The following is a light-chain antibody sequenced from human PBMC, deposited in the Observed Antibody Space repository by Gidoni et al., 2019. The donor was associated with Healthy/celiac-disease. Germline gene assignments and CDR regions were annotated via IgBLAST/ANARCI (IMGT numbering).Light chain of an antibody. CDR3: QSYDSSLSAYVV. Sequence: QSVLTQPPSVSGAPGPRVTISCTGSSSNIGAGYDVHWYQQLPGTAPKLLIYGNSKRPSGVPDRFSGSKSGTSASLAITGLQAEDEADYYCQSYDSSLSAYVVFGGGTKLTVL. J-gene: IGLJ2*01. V-gene: IGLV1-40*01. CDR1: SSNIGAGYD. CDR2: GNS.